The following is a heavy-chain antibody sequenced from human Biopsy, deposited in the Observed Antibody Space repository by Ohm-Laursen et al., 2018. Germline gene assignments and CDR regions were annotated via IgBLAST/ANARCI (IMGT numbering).Heavy chain of an antibody. CDR2: FYYTGST. Sequence: SETLSLTCTVSGDSISSYYWSWIRQPPGQGLEWIGYFYYTGSTDYNPSLQSRVTISVDTSKNHFSLRLRSLTPADPAIYYCARDRGYYSDRTVPGYFDLWGRGTLVTVSS. CDR1: GDSISSYY. CDR3: ARDRGYYSDRTVPGYFDL. J-gene: IGHJ2*01. V-gene: IGHV4-59*01. D-gene: IGHD3-22*01.